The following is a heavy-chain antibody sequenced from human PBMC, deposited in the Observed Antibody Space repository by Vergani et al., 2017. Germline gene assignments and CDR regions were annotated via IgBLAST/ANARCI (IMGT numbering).Heavy chain of an antibody. CDR1: GGSFSGYY. J-gene: IGHJ2*01. D-gene: IGHD5-24*01. V-gene: IGHV4-34*01. Sequence: QVQLQQWGAGLLKPSETLSLTCAVYGGSFSGYYWSWIRQPPGKGLEWIGEINHSGSTNYNPSLKSRVTISVDTSKNQFSLKLSSVTAEDTAVYYCARGTPEMATSYWYFDLWGRGTLVTVSS. CDR3: ARGTPEMATSYWYFDL. CDR2: INHSGST.